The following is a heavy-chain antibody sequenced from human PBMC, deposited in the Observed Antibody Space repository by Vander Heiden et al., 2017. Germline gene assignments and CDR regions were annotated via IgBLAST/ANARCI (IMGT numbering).Heavy chain of an antibody. CDR3: ARDVIGSSTVTSLDS. CDR1: GFTLGSYS. D-gene: IGHD4-17*01. Sequence: EVQLVESGGGLVRPGGSLRLSCAASGFTLGSYSMNWVRQAPGKGLEWVSSITPSSHYIYYADSVKGRFTISRDNAENTLYLQMNSLRAEDTAVYFCARDVIGSSTVTSLDSWGLGTLVTVSS. V-gene: IGHV3-21*01. J-gene: IGHJ4*02. CDR2: ITPSSHYI.